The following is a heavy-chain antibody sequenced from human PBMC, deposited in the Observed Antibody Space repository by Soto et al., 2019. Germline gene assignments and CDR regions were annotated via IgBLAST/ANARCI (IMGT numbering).Heavy chain of an antibody. D-gene: IGHD6-13*01. J-gene: IGHJ4*02. Sequence: LSETLSLTCTVSGGTISSYYWSWIRQPPGKGLEWIGYIYYSGSTNYNPSLKSRVTISVDTSKNQFSLKLSSVTAADTAVYYCARHAGYSSSWYMLDYWGQGTLVTVSS. CDR2: IYYSGST. CDR3: ARHAGYSSSWYMLDY. CDR1: GGTISSYY. V-gene: IGHV4-59*08.